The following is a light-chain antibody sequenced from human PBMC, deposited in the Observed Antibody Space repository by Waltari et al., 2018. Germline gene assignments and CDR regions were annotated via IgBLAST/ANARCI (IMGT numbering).Light chain of an antibody. CDR2: DVT. V-gene: IGLV2-11*01. CDR3: CSYAGTSP. Sequence: QSALTQPRSVSGSPGQSVTISCTGASTNIGGYNYVSWYKQHPGKAPKLIIYDVTKRPAGVPDRFSGSKSGDTASLTISGLQAEDEADYYCCSYAGTSPFGTGTKVTVL. CDR1: STNIGGYNY. J-gene: IGLJ1*01.